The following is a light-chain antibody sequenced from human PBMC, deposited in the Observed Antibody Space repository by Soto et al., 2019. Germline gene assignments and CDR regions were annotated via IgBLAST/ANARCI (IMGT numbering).Light chain of an antibody. CDR2: KTS. Sequence: DIVLTQTPLSSPVTLGQPASISCRSSQSLLHSDGKTYLNWLQQRPGQPPRLLIYKTSNRFSGVPDRFSGSGAGTDFTLKISRVEAEEVGVYSCTQATQFPRTFGQGTKVEIK. CDR3: TQATQFPRT. CDR1: QSLLHSDGKTY. J-gene: IGKJ1*01. V-gene: IGKV2-24*01.